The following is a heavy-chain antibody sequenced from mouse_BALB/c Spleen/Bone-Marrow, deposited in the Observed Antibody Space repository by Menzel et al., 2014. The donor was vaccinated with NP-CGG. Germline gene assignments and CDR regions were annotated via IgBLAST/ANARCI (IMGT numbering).Heavy chain of an antibody. Sequence: VQLQQSGAEFVKPGASVKLSCKASGYTFTTYWMHWVKQRPGQGLEWIGQIDPSDSYTNYSQKFKGKATLTVDKSSSTAYMQLSSLSSEDSAVYYCARGGDNYVWFPYWGQGTLVTVSA. CDR3: ARGGDNYVWFPY. V-gene: IGHV1-69*02. CDR1: GYTFTTYW. CDR2: IDPSDSYT. J-gene: IGHJ3*01. D-gene: IGHD1-3*01.